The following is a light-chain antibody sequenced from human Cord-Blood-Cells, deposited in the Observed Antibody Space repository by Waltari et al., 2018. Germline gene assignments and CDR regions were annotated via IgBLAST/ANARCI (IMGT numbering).Light chain of an antibody. Sequence: DIVITQSPDSTAVSLGERATINCKSSSSVLYSSNNKNYLPWYQQKTGQPPKLRIYWASTRESGVPDRFSGSGSGTEFTLTSSSLQAEDVAVYYCQQYYSTPITFGQGTRLEIK. CDR1: SSVLYSSNNKNY. J-gene: IGKJ5*01. CDR3: QQYYSTPIT. CDR2: WAS. V-gene: IGKV4-1*01.